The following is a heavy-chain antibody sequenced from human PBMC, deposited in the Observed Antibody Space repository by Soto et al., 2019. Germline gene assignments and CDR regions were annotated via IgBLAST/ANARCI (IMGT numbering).Heavy chain of an antibody. CDR3: ARAYLSGYYYGMDV. J-gene: IGHJ6*02. Sequence: GGSLRLSCGASGFAFSSYEMNWVRQAPGKGLEWVSYISSSGSTIYYADSVKGRFTISRDNAKNSLYLQMNSLRAEDTAVYYCARAYLSGYYYGMDVWGQGTTVTVSS. CDR1: GFAFSSYE. D-gene: IGHD3-16*01. V-gene: IGHV3-48*03. CDR2: ISSSGSTI.